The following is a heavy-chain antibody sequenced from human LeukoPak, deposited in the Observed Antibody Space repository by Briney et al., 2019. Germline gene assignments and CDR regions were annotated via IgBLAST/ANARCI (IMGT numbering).Heavy chain of an antibody. V-gene: IGHV1-69*06. J-gene: IGHJ3*02. CDR2: IIPIFGTA. D-gene: IGHD2-2*02. CDR1: GYTFIGNY. Sequence: SVKVSCKASGYTFIGNYMHWVRQAPGQGLEWMGGIIPIFGTANYAQKFQGRVTITADKSTSTAYMELSSLRSEDTAVYYCAREVSIVVVPAAILFDIWGQGTMVTVSS. CDR3: AREVSIVVVPAAILFDI.